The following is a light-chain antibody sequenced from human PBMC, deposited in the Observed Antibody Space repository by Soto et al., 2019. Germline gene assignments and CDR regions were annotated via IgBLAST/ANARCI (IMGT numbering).Light chain of an antibody. CDR1: QTVSSAY. V-gene: IGKV3-20*01. J-gene: IGKJ5*01. CDR2: GTS. Sequence: EIVLTQSPGTLSLSPGERATLSCRASQTVSSAYLGWYQQKPGQAPRLLIYGTSRRATGIPDRFSGSGSGTDFTLTISRLEPEDFAVYYCQQYDSFPLIAFGQGTRLEIK. CDR3: QQYDSFPLIA.